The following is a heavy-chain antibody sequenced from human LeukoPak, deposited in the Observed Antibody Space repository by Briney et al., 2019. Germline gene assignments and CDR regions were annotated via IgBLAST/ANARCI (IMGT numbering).Heavy chain of an antibody. CDR2: INHSGST. D-gene: IGHD3-16*01. CDR3: ARHRYYDYVWRSSSSRNAFDI. V-gene: IGHV4-34*01. J-gene: IGHJ3*02. CDR1: GGSFSGYY. Sequence: PSETLSLTYAGYGGSFSGYYWSWIRQPPGKGLEWIREINHSGSTNYNPSLKSRVTISVDTSKNQFSLKLSSVTAADTAVYYCARHRYYDYVWRSSSSRNAFDIWGQGTMVTVSS.